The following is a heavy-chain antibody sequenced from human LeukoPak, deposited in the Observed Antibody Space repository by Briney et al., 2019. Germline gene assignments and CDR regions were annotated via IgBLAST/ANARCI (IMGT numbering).Heavy chain of an antibody. CDR1: GFTFSTYT. J-gene: IGHJ5*02. CDR2: ITSTSSYI. V-gene: IGHV3-21*01. CDR3: ARVDRGFGEFLTPNLLDP. Sequence: GGSLSQSLAASGFTFSTYTMNWVRQAPGKGLEWVSSITSTSSYIYYADSVKGRFTMSRDNAKSSLYLQMNSLRAEDTAVYYCARVDRGFGEFLTPNLLDPWRQAVMVTVSS. D-gene: IGHD3-10*01.